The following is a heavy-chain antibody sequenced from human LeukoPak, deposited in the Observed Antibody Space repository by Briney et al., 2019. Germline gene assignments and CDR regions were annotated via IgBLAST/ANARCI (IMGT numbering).Heavy chain of an antibody. J-gene: IGHJ4*02. V-gene: IGHV1-69*13. Sequence: GASVKVSCKASGGTFSSYAISWVRQAPGQGLEWMGGIIPIFGTANYAQKFQGRVTITADETTSTAYMELSSLRSEDTAVYYCARDGWLRGFDYWGQGTLVTVSS. CDR2: IIPIFGTA. CDR3: ARDGWLRGFDY. CDR1: GGTFSSYA. D-gene: IGHD5-12*01.